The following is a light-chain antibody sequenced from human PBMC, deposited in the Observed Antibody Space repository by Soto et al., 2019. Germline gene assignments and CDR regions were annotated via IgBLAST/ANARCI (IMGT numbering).Light chain of an antibody. CDR2: DVT. CDR3: CSYSGTHTEVV. CDR1: SNNY. J-gene: IGLJ2*01. Sequence: QSALTQPRSVSGSPGQSVTISCTGISNNYVSWYQQHPGKVPKVIVYDVTLRPSGVSDRFSGSRSGNTASLAISGLRAEDEADYYCCSYSGTHTEVVFGGGTKVTVL. V-gene: IGLV2-11*01.